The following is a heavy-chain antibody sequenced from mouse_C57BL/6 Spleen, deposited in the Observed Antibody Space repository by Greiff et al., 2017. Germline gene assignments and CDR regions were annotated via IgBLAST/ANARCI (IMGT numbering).Heavy chain of an antibody. D-gene: IGHD1-1*01. J-gene: IGHJ2*01. CDR2: IHPNSGST. Sequence: QVQLQQPGAELVKPGASVKLSCKASGYTFTSYWMHWVKQRPGQGLEWIGMIHPNSGSTNYNEKFKSKATLTVDKSSSTAYMQLSSLTSEDSAVYYCASEDLYYYGSSYVGYFDYWGQGTTLTVSS. V-gene: IGHV1-64*01. CDR1: GYTFTSYW. CDR3: ASEDLYYYGSSYVGYFDY.